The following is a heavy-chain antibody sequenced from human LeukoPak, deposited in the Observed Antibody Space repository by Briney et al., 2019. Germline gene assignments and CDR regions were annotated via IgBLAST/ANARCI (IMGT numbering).Heavy chain of an antibody. D-gene: IGHD4-17*01. CDR2: IYYSGST. J-gene: IGHJ3*02. V-gene: IGHV4-59*01. Sequence: PSEALSLTWTVPGVCIRSNYWSWIRQPPRKGLEWIGYIYYSGSTNYNPSLKSRVTISVDTSKNQFSLKLSSVTAADTAVYYCAREGVGDYGSFDIWGQGTMVTVSS. CDR3: AREGVGDYGSFDI. CDR1: GVCIRSNY.